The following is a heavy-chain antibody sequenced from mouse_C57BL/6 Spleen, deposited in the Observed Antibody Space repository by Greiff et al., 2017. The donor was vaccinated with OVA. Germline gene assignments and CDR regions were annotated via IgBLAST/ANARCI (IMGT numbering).Heavy chain of an antibody. CDR1: GYSFTDYN. CDR2: INPNYGTT. Sequence: EVQGVESGPELVKPGASVKISCKASGYSFTDYNMNWVKQSNGKSLEWIGVINPNYGTTSYNQKFKGKATLTVDQSSSTAYMQLNSLTSEDSAVYYCARSYYYGSSYYAMDYWGQGTSVTVSS. V-gene: IGHV1-39*01. CDR3: ARSYYYGSSYYAMDY. D-gene: IGHD1-1*01. J-gene: IGHJ4*01.